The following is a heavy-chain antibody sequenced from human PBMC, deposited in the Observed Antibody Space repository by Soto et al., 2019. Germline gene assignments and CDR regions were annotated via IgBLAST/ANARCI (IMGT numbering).Heavy chain of an antibody. CDR2: IIPIFGTP. D-gene: IGHD3-10*01. CDR3: ARDRDDYGSGNYYNRIDF. V-gene: IGHV1-69*01. Sequence: QVQLVQSGAEVKKPGSSVKVSCKASGGIFSTYAISWLRQPPGQGLEWMDGIIPIFGTPNYAQKFQGRVTITADESTSTAYMELSRLRSEDTAVYYCARDRDDYGSGNYYNRIDFWGQGTLVTVSS. J-gene: IGHJ4*02. CDR1: GGIFSTYA.